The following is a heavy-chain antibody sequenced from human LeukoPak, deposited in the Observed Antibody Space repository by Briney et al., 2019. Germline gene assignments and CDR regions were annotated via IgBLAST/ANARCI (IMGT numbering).Heavy chain of an antibody. CDR1: GASITDGGYY. J-gene: IGHJ4*02. CDR3: ARGVPYADPYTF. CDR2: VPFRGGT. V-gene: IGHV4-30-4*01. Sequence: SETLSLTCSVSGASITDGGYYWSWIRQPPGKGLELIGFVPFRGGTYYSPSLMSRVTISQDTSKNQFSLSLTSVTAADTAVYFCARGVPYADPYTFWGQGRMIAVS. D-gene: IGHD4-17*01.